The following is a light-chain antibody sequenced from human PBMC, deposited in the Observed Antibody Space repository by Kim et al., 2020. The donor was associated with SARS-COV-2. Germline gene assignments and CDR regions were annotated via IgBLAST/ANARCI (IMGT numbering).Light chain of an antibody. J-gene: IGKJ4*01. CDR3: QQYKSWPLT. CDR1: QSISTN. Sequence: LDPGERATLSCRASQSISTNVAWYQQKPGQAPRLLIYDASTRDTGIPARFSGTGSGTEFSLTISSLQSEDCAVYYCQQYKSWPLTFGGGTKVDIK. V-gene: IGKV3-15*01. CDR2: DAS.